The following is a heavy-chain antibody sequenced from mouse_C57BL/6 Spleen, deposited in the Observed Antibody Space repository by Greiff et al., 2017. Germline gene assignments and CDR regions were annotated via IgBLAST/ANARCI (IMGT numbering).Heavy chain of an antibody. V-gene: IGHV1-50*01. D-gene: IGHD2-2*01. CDR3: GSMVTAGVGFDY. J-gene: IGHJ2*01. CDR2: IDPSDSYT. Sequence: QVQLQQPGAELVKPGASVKLSCKASGYTFTSYWMQWVKQRPGQGLEWIGEIDPSDSYTNYNQKFKGKATLTVDTSSSTAYMQISSLTSEDAAVYYCGSMVTAGVGFDYWGQGTTLTVSS. CDR1: GYTFTSYW.